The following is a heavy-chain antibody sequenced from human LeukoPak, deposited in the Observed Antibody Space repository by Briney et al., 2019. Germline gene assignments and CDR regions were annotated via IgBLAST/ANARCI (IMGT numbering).Heavy chain of an antibody. V-gene: IGHV2-5*02. D-gene: IGHD3-16*01. CDR3: ANGGMYYDPDWGSFRPAGIFIT. Sequence: SGPTLVKPTQTLTLSCTFSGLSLTTSGVGGGWIRQPPGKALEWLALINWDGDKRYSPSLESRLTITKDPSRNEVVLTMTNVDPETKAEFFGANGGMYYDPDWGSFRPAGIFITGGKGTMSPSLQ. CDR1: GLSLTTSGVG. CDR2: INWDGDK. J-gene: IGHJ3*01.